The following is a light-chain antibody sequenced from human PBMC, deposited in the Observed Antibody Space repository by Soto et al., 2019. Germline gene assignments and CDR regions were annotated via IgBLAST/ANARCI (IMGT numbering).Light chain of an antibody. CDR1: QSVSSSY. Sequence: EIVLTQSPGTLSLSPGERATLSCRASQSVSSSYLAWYQQKPGQAPRLLIYGASSRATGIPDRFSGSGSGTDFILTISRLEPEDFAVYYCQKYGSSPQTFGQGTKLEIK. CDR3: QKYGSSPQT. CDR2: GAS. V-gene: IGKV3-20*01. J-gene: IGKJ2*01.